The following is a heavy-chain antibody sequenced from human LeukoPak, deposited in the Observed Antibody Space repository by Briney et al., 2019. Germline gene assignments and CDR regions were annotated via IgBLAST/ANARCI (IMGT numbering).Heavy chain of an antibody. J-gene: IGHJ4*02. Sequence: SETLSLTFTGSGGCISRYYWSGIRQPAGKGLEWIGRIYSSGSTNYNPSLKSRVSMSVDTSKNQFSLKLTSVTAADTAVYYCARGGKATVVTMWGQGILGTVSS. CDR2: IYSSGST. D-gene: IGHD4-23*01. CDR1: GGCISRYY. V-gene: IGHV4-4*07. CDR3: ARGGKATVVTM.